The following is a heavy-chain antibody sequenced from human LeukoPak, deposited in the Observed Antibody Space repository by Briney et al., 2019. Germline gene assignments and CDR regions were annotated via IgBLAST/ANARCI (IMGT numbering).Heavy chain of an antibody. CDR2: ISYRGST. CDR1: GGSISSSSYY. Sequence: ASETLSLTCTVSGGSISSSSYYWGWIRQPPGKGLEWIGYISYRGSTYYNPSLESRVTLSVDTSKNQFSLKLSSVTAADTAVYYCAHFLGDSSGPLRSWFDPWGQGTLVTVSS. CDR3: AHFLGDSSGPLRSWFDP. J-gene: IGHJ5*02. D-gene: IGHD3-22*01. V-gene: IGHV4-39*07.